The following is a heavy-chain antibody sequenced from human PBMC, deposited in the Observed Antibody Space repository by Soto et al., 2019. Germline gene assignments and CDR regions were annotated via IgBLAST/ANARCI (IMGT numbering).Heavy chain of an antibody. CDR2: ISSSGSTI. D-gene: IGHD3-3*01. CDR3: ARVDVEARNAFDI. V-gene: IGHV3-11*01. CDR1: GFTFSDYY. Sequence: GGSLRLSCAASGFTFSDYYVSWIRQAPGKGLEWVSYISSSGSTIYYADSVKGRFTISRDNAKNSLYLQMSSLRDEDTAVYYCARVDVEARNAFDIWGQGTMVTVSS. J-gene: IGHJ3*02.